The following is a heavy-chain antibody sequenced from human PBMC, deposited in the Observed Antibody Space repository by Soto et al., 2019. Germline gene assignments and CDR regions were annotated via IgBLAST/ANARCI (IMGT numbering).Heavy chain of an antibody. J-gene: IGHJ4*02. V-gene: IGHV3-9*01. CDR2: ISWNSGSI. D-gene: IGHD5-12*01. CDR3: AKDVVEMATTDSYFDY. Sequence: PGGSLRLSCAASGFTFDDYAMHWVRQAPGKGLEWVSGISWNSGSIGDADSVKGRFTISRDNAKNSLYLQMNSLRAEDTALYYCAKDVVEMATTDSYFDYWGQGTLVTVSS. CDR1: GFTFDDYA.